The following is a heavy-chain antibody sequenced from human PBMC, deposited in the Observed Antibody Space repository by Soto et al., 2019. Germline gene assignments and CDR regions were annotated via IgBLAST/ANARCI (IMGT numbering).Heavy chain of an antibody. CDR3: ARDREYCSGDSCYSTWFDP. V-gene: IGHV1-2*06. D-gene: IGHD2-15*01. CDR1: GYTFTGYF. CDR2: INPNTGGT. Sequence: QVQLVQSGAEVKKAGASVKVSCKASGYTFTGYFIHWVRQAPGQGLEWMGRINPNTGGTNYAQKLQGRVTMTRDRSMSTAYMELSSLRSDDTAVYYCARDREYCSGDSCYSTWFDPWGQGTLVTVSS. J-gene: IGHJ5*02.